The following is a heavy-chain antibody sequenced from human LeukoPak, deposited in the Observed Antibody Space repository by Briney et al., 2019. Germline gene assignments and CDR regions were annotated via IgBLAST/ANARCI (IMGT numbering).Heavy chain of an antibody. J-gene: IGHJ4*02. CDR2: IYYSGST. D-gene: IGHD3-9*01. V-gene: IGHV4-59*01. CDR3: ARVRAGYFDPYYFDY. Sequence: LETLSLTCTVSGGSISSYYWSWIRQPPGKGLEWIGYIYYSGSTNYNPSLKSRVTISVDTSKNQFSLKLSSVTAADTAVYYCARVRAGYFDPYYFDYWGQGTLVTVSS. CDR1: GGSISSYY.